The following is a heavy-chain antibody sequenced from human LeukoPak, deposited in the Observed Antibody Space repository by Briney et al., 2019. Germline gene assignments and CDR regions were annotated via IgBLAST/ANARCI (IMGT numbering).Heavy chain of an antibody. V-gene: IGHV3-23*01. D-gene: IGHD3-22*01. CDR1: GFTFSSYA. J-gene: IGHJ4*02. Sequence: GASLRLSCAASGFTFSSYAMSWVRQAPGKGLEWVSAISGSGGSTYYADSVKGRFTISRDNSTNTLYLQMNSLRAEDTAVYYCAKDIGHDSRGYSEFHFDYWGQGTLVTVSS. CDR2: ISGSGGST. CDR3: AKDIGHDSRGYSEFHFDY.